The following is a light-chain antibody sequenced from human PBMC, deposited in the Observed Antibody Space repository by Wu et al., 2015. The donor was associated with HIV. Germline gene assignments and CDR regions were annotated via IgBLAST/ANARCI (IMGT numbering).Light chain of an antibody. CDR3: QQFNNYPLT. Sequence: AIQLTQSPSSLSASLGDRVTITCRASQGISSALAWYQLKPGKAPNLLIYDASSLKSGVPPRFSGSGSGTDFTLTISSLQPEDFATYSCQQFNNYPLTFGGGTKVEIK. CDR2: DAS. J-gene: IGKJ4*01. V-gene: IGKV1D-13*01. CDR1: QGISSA.